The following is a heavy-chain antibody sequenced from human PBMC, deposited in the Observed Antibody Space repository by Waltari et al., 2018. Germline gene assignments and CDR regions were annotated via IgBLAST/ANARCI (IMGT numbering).Heavy chain of an antibody. D-gene: IGHD6-13*01. Sequence: QVQLQQWGAGLLKPSETLSLPCAVYGGSFSGYYWSWIRQPPGKGLEWIGEINHSGGTNYNPSLKSRVTISVDTSKNQFSLKLSSVTAADTSVYYCTRGLLAAAGHRFGYWGQGTLVTVSS. CDR3: TRGLLAAAGHRFGY. J-gene: IGHJ4*02. CDR2: INHSGGT. CDR1: GGSFSGYY. V-gene: IGHV4-34*01.